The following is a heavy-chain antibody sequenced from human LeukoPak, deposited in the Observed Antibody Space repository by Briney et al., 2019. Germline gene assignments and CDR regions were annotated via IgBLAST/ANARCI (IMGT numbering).Heavy chain of an antibody. J-gene: IGHJ4*02. V-gene: IGHV4-34*01. CDR3: ARIPSVKLKKRLAAAPYFDY. CDR2: INHSGST. CDR1: GGSFRGFY. Sequence: PSETLSLTCALYGGSFRGFYWSWIRQPPGKGLEWIGEINHSGSTNYNPSLKSRVTISVDTSKNQFSLKLSSVTAADTAVYYCARIPSVKLKKRLAAAPYFDYWGQGTLVTVSS. D-gene: IGHD6-13*01.